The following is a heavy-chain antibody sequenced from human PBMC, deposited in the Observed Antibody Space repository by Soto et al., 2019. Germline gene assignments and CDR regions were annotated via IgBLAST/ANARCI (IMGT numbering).Heavy chain of an antibody. D-gene: IGHD6-25*01. V-gene: IGHV4-39*01. Sequence: PSETLSLTCTVCGGSISSSSYYWGWIRQPPGKGLEWIGSIYYSGSTYYNPSLKSRVTISVDTSKNQFSLKLSSVTAAGTAVYYCASVGYSSAYYYYYGMDVWGQGTTVTVSS. CDR3: ASVGYSSAYYYYYGMDV. CDR1: GGSISSSSYY. J-gene: IGHJ6*02. CDR2: IYYSGST.